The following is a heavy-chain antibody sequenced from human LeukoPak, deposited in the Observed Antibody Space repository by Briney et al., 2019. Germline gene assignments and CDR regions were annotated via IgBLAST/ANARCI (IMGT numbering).Heavy chain of an antibody. CDR1: GYSISSGYY. D-gene: IGHD7-27*01. CDR3: GSTGEDYYYMDV. Sequence: PSETLSLTCAVSGYSISSGYYWGWIRQPPGKGLEWIGSIYYSGSTYYNPSLKSRVTISVDTSKNQFSLKLSSVTAADTAVYYCGSTGEDYYYMDVWGKGTTVTVSS. CDR2: IYYSGST. V-gene: IGHV4-38-2*01. J-gene: IGHJ6*03.